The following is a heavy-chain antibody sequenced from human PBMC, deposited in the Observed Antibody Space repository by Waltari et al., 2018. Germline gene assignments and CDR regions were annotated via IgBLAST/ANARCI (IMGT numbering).Heavy chain of an antibody. Sequence: QVQLVQSGAEVKKPGSSVKVSCKASGGTFSSYAISWVRQGPGQGLEWMGGIIPIFGTANYAQKFQGRVTITADESTSTAYMELSSLRSEDTAVYYCARAINGITMIFSPEEDAFDIWGQGTMVTVSS. V-gene: IGHV1-69*01. CDR3: ARAINGITMIFSPEEDAFDI. D-gene: IGHD3-22*01. J-gene: IGHJ3*02. CDR2: IIPIFGTA. CDR1: GGTFSSYA.